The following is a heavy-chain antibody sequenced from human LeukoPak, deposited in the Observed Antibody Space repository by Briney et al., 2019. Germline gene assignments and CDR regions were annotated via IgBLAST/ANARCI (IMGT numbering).Heavy chain of an antibody. J-gene: IGHJ4*02. CDR1: GFTFSSYS. CDR2: ISSSSSYI. D-gene: IGHD3-3*01. V-gene: IGHV3-21*01. CDR3: ARMDYDFWSGYPFDY. Sequence: GGSLRLSCAASGFTFSSYSMNWVRQAPGKGLEWVSSISSSSSYIYYADSVKGRFTISRDNAKNSLYLQMNSLRAEDTAVYYCARMDYDFWSGYPFDYWAREPWSPSPQ.